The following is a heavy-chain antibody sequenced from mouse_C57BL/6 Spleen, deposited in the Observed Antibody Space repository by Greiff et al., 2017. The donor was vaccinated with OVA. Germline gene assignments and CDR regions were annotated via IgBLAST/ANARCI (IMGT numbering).Heavy chain of an antibody. V-gene: IGHV1-55*01. D-gene: IGHD1-1*01. CDR3: ASLLHGY. J-gene: IGHJ2*01. CDR2: IYPGSGST. Sequence: VQLPPSGAALVQPGASVKMSCTASGYTFPRSWITWVKQRPGQGLEWIGDIYPGSGSTNYNEKFKSKATLTVDTSSSTAYMQLSSLTSEDSAVYYCASLLHGYWGQGTTLTVSS. CDR1: GYTFPRSW.